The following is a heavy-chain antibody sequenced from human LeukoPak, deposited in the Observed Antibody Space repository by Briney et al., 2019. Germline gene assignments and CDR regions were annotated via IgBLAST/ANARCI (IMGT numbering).Heavy chain of an antibody. V-gene: IGHV3-33*06. Sequence: GGSLRLSCAASGFTFSTYGMHWVRQAPGKGLEWVAVVWYDGSNIHYVDSVKGRFTISGDNSKSTLYLQMNSLTAEDTAVYYCAKSSSIAAAVGPWGQGTLVTVSS. CDR1: GFTFSTYG. D-gene: IGHD6-13*01. J-gene: IGHJ5*02. CDR2: VWYDGSNI. CDR3: AKSSSIAAAVGP.